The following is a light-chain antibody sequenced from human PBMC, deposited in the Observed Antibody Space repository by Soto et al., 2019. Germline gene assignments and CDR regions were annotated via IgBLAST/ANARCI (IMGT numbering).Light chain of an antibody. Sequence: QSVLTQPPSVSGAPGQRVTISCTGSSSNIGTGYDVHWYQQLPETAPKLLIYGNSNRPSGVPDRFAGSKSGTSASLAITGLQAEDEADYSCQSYDSSLGGGVFGTGTKVTVL. J-gene: IGLJ1*01. CDR3: QSYDSSLGGGV. CDR2: GNS. CDR1: SSNIGTGYD. V-gene: IGLV1-40*01.